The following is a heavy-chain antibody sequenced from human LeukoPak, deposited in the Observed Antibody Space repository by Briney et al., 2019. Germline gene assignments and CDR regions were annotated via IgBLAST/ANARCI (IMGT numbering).Heavy chain of an antibody. CDR2: IYYSGST. Sequence: LRLSCAASGFTFSDFYMTWIRQPPGKGLEWIGSIYYSGSTNYNPSLKSRVTISVDTSKNQFSLKVSSVTAADTAVYYCARHLGCRSISCPDDGFAMWGQGTMVTVSS. CDR3: ARHLGCRSISCPDDGFAM. CDR1: GFTFSDFY. J-gene: IGHJ3*02. V-gene: IGHV4-39*01. D-gene: IGHD2-2*01.